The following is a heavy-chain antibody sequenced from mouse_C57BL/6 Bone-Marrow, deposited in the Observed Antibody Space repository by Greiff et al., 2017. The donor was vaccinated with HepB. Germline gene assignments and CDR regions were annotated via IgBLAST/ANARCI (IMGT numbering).Heavy chain of an antibody. D-gene: IGHD1-1*01. CDR3: TTWDVSSYPYYFDY. J-gene: IGHJ2*01. Sequence: EVQVVESGAELVRPGASVKLSCTASGFNIKDDYMHWVKQRPEQGLEWIGWIDPENGDTEYASKFQGKATITADTSSNTAYLQLSSLTSEDTAVYYCTTWDVSSYPYYFDYWGQGTTLTVSS. V-gene: IGHV14-4*01. CDR2: IDPENGDT. CDR1: GFNIKDDY.